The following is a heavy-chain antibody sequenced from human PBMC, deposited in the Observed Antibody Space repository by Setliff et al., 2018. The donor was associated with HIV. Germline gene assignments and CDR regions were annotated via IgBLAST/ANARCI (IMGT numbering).Heavy chain of an antibody. CDR2: GHHSGTF. CDR3: ARWGEPAQRGFDI. D-gene: IGHD3-16*01. J-gene: IGHJ3*02. CDR1: DGPINNYW. V-gene: IGHV4-59*08. Sequence: SETLSLTCTVSDGPINNYWWNWIRQSPGKGLEWIGFGHHSGTFSYNPSLNSRFTISIDTSKNQFSLKATSVTAEDTAVDYCARWGEPAQRGFDIWGQGTMVTVSS.